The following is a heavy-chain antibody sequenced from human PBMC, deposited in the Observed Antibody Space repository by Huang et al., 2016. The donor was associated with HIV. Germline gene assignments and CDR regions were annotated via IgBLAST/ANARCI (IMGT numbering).Heavy chain of an antibody. CDR3: AKGIKSSGSYYFDY. Sequence: EVQLLESGGGLVQPGGSLRLSCAASGFTFNNYAMNWVRQAPGKGLECVSTSSGKGVSTYYADSVKGRFTSSRDNSKNTLYLHMNSLRVEDTAVYYCAKGIKSSGSYYFDYWGQGTLVTVSS. J-gene: IGHJ4*02. CDR2: SSGKGVST. CDR1: GFTFNNYA. V-gene: IGHV3-23*01. D-gene: IGHD3-10*01.